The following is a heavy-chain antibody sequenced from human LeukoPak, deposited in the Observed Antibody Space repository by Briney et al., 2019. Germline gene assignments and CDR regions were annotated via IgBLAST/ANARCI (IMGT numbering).Heavy chain of an antibody. D-gene: IGHD3-22*01. Sequence: GGSLRLSCAASGFTLSSYGMHWVRQAPGKGLEWVAVISYDGSNKYYADSVKGRFTISRDNSKNTLYLQMNSLRAEDTAVYYCAKDSPPYYYDSSGTSRFDYWGQGTLVTVSS. CDR1: GFTLSSYG. CDR2: ISYDGSNK. V-gene: IGHV3-30*18. CDR3: AKDSPPYYYDSSGTSRFDY. J-gene: IGHJ4*02.